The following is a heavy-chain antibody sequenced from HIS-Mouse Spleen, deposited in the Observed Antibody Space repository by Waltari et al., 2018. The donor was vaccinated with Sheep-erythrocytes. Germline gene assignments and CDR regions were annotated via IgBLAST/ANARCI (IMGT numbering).Heavy chain of an antibody. Sequence: QVQLVESGGGVVQPGRSLRLPCAASGFTFSSDGLHWVRQAPGKGLEWVAVISYDGSNKYYADSVKGRFTISRDNSKNTLYLQMNSLRAEDTAVYYCAKDPANWDAFDIWGQGTMVTVSS. CDR1: GFTFSSDG. CDR2: ISYDGSNK. CDR3: AKDPANWDAFDI. J-gene: IGHJ3*02. D-gene: IGHD7-27*01. V-gene: IGHV3-30*18.